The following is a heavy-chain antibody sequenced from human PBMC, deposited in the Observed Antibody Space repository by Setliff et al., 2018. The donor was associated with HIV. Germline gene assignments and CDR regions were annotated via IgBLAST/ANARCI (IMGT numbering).Heavy chain of an antibody. D-gene: IGHD3-10*01. CDR3: ARDHGGTMVRGLISYYYYYYMDV. V-gene: IGHV1-69*13. CDR1: GGTFNSYG. J-gene: IGHJ6*03. Sequence: SVKVSCKASGGTFNSYGITWVRQAPGQGLEWMGGIIPIFDTANYAPKFQGRVTITADESTSTAFMELSSLRSEDTAVYYCARDHGGTMVRGLISYYYYYYMDVWGKGTTVTVSS. CDR2: IIPIFDTA.